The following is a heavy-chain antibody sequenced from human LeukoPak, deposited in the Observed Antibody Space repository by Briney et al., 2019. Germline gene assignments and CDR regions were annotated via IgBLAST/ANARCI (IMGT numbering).Heavy chain of an antibody. D-gene: IGHD6-19*01. CDR3: ARTYSSGWYVYDY. V-gene: IGHV4-39*01. CDR1: GGSISSSSYY. J-gene: IGHJ4*02. CDR2: IYYSGST. Sequence: SETLSLTCTVSGGSISSSSYYWGWIRQPPGKGLEWIGSIYYSGSTYYNPSLKSLVTIFVDASKNQFSLKLSSVTAADTAVYYCARTYSSGWYVYDYWGQGTLVTVSS.